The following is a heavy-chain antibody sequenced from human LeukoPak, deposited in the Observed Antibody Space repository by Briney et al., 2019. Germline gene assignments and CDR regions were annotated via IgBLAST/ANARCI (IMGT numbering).Heavy chain of an antibody. D-gene: IGHD4-23*01. Sequence: GGSLRLSCAASGFTFNSYAMSWVRQAPGKGLEWVSAISGGGGSTYYADSVKDRFTISRDNPKSTLYLQMNSLRGEDTAVYYCAKTSGGNYWGQGTLVTVSS. CDR3: AKTSGGNY. V-gene: IGHV3-23*01. CDR2: ISGGGGST. J-gene: IGHJ4*02. CDR1: GFTFNSYA.